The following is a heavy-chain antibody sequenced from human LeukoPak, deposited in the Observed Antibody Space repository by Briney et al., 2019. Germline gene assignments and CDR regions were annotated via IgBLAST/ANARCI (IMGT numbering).Heavy chain of an antibody. J-gene: IGHJ3*02. D-gene: IGHD1-26*01. CDR2: IRGSGGDT. CDR1: GFTFSNFA. V-gene: IGHV3-23*01. Sequence: GGSLRLSCAASGFTFSNFAMNWVRQAPGKGLEWVSSIRGSGGDTYYADSVKGRFTISRDNFKNTLYLQMNSLRAEDTAVYYCAKDASGTYPDAFDMWGQGTMVTVSS. CDR3: AKDASGTYPDAFDM.